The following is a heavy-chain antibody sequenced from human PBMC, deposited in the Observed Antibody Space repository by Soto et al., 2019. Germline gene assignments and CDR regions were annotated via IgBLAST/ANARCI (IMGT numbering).Heavy chain of an antibody. CDR2: ISAYNGNT. CDR1: GYTFTSYG. Sequence: GASVKVSCKASGYTFTSYGISWVRQAPGQGLEWMGWISAYNGNTNHAQKLQGRVTMTTDTSTSTAYMELRSLRSDDTAVYYCASGCISSWYPLYYGMDVWGQGTTVTVSS. D-gene: IGHD6-13*01. V-gene: IGHV1-18*01. J-gene: IGHJ6*02. CDR3: ASGCISSWYPLYYGMDV.